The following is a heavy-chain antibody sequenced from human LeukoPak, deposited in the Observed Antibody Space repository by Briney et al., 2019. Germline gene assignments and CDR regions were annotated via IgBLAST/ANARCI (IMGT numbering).Heavy chain of an antibody. Sequence: ASVKVSCKVSGYTLTELSMHWVRQAPGQGLEWMGGFDPEDGETIYAQKFQGRVTMTEDTSTDTAYMELSSLRSEDTAVYYCATQRGYYGSGNNWFDPWGQGTLVTVSS. CDR2: FDPEDGET. CDR1: GYTLTELS. CDR3: ATQRGYYGSGNNWFDP. V-gene: IGHV1-24*01. D-gene: IGHD3-10*01. J-gene: IGHJ5*02.